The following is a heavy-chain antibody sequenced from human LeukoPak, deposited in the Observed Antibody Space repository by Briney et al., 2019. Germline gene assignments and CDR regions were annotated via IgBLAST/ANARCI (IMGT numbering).Heavy chain of an antibody. CDR3: ARDLDGYIDY. J-gene: IGHJ4*02. D-gene: IGHD5-24*01. CDR2: IYSGGST. V-gene: IGHV3-66*02. CDR1: RFTVSSNY. Sequence: PGGSLRLSCAASRFTVSSNYMSWVRQAPGKGLEWVSVIYSGGSTSYADSVKGQFTISRDNSKNTLYLQMNSLRAADTAVYYCARDLDGYIDYWGQGTLVTVSS.